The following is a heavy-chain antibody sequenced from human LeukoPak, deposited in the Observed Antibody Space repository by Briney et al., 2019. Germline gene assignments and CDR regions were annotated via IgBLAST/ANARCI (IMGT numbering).Heavy chain of an antibody. V-gene: IGHV3-23*01. CDR1: GFTFSSYA. Sequence: PGGSLRLSCAASGFTFSSYAMTWVRQAPGKGLQWVSTISVGGAATSYADSVKGRFTISRDSSKNTLYLQMNSLRAEDTAVYYCARVARDSSSPTPDYWGQGTLVTVSS. CDR3: ARVARDSSSPTPDY. D-gene: IGHD6-6*01. J-gene: IGHJ4*02. CDR2: ISVGGAAT.